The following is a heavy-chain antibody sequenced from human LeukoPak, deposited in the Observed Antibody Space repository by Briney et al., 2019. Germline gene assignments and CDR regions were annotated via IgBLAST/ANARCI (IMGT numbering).Heavy chain of an antibody. CDR3: ARDIAAINIPGSRLDP. J-gene: IGHJ5*02. CDR1: GGSISNDF. D-gene: IGHD6-13*01. Sequence: KPSETLSLTCTVSGGSISNDFWSWIRQPPGKGLEWIGYISYCGITNYNPSLKSRVTISVDTSKNQFSLRLRSVTAVDTAVYFCARDIAAINIPGSRLDPWGQGTLVTVSS. CDR2: ISYCGIT. V-gene: IGHV4-59*08.